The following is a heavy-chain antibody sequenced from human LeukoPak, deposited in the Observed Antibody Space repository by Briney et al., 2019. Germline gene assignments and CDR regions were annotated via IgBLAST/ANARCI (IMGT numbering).Heavy chain of an antibody. CDR1: GGSISSSSYY. Sequence: PSETLSLTCTVSGGSISSSSYYWGWIRQPPGKGLEWIGSIYYSGSTYYNPSLKSRVTISVDTSKNQFSLKLSSVTAADTAVYYCARRGGSLYYYYMDVWGKGTTVTVSS. V-gene: IGHV4-39*07. CDR3: ARRGGSLYYYYMDV. J-gene: IGHJ6*03. CDR2: IYYSGST. D-gene: IGHD4-23*01.